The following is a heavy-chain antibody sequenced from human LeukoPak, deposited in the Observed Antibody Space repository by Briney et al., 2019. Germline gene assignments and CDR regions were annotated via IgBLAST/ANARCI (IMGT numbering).Heavy chain of an antibody. CDR1: GFPFSSYA. V-gene: IGHV3-23*01. CDR3: AKASDRGQPGVRELYDFWSGYRFNP. CDR2: ISGSGGST. J-gene: IGHJ5*02. D-gene: IGHD3-3*01. Sequence: PGGSLRLSCAASGFPFSSYAMSWVRQAPGKGLEWVSAISGSGGSTYYADSVTGRFTISRDKSKNTPDLQMNSLRAEDTAVYYCAKASDRGQPGVRELYDFWSGYRFNPWGQGTLVTVSS.